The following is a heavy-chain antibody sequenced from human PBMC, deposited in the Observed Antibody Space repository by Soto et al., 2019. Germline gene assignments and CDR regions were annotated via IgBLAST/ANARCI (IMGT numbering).Heavy chain of an antibody. D-gene: IGHD3-22*01. Sequence: QVQLVESGGGVVQPGRSLRLSCTASGFTLSDYGMHWVRQAPGKGLEWVAVIWHDGGAKYYAESVTGRITISRDNSKNTVHLQIDSRGAEDTALYYCARDPGRDSPIDYWGQGTLVTVSS. CDR3: ARDPGRDSPIDY. CDR1: GFTLSDYG. CDR2: IWHDGGAK. J-gene: IGHJ4*02. V-gene: IGHV3-33*01.